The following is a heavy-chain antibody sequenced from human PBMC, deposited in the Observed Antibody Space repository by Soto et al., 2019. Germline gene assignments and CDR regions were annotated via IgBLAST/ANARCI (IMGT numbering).Heavy chain of an antibody. CDR3: AREASYYYYYMDV. CDR1: GFTVSSNY. CDR2: IYSGGST. Sequence: PGGSLRLSCAASGFTVSSNYMSWVRQAPGKGLEWVSVIYSGGSTYYADSVKGRFTISRDNSKNTLYLQMNSLRAEDTAVYYCAREASYYYYYMDVWGKGTTVTVSS. V-gene: IGHV3-66*01. J-gene: IGHJ6*03.